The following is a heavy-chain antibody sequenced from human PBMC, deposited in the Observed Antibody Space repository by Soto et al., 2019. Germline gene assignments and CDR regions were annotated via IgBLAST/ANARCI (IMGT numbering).Heavy chain of an antibody. CDR1: GGSISNYY. CDR2: IHYSGST. D-gene: IGHD3-3*01. Sequence: PSETLSLTCTVSGGSISNYYWSWIRQPTGKGLEWIGYIHYSGSTKYNPSLKSRVTISADTSKNQFSLKLSSVTAADAAVYYCARGHYDFWSGYFATIDYWGQGTLVTVS. J-gene: IGHJ4*02. CDR3: ARGHYDFWSGYFATIDY. V-gene: IGHV4-59*08.